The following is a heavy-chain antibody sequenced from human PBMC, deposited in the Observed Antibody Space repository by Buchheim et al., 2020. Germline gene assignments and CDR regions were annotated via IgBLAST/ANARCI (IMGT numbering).Heavy chain of an antibody. Sequence: EVQLLESGGGLIQPGGSLRLSCEASVFAFSSYAMSWVRQAPGKGLEWVSAISGGGGNTYYADSVKGRFTISRDSSKNTLYLQMNSLRAEDTAVYYCAKADKPPGAFDMWGQGT. CDR3: AKADKPPGAFDM. CDR2: ISGGGGNT. CDR1: VFAFSSYA. V-gene: IGHV3-23*01. J-gene: IGHJ3*02. D-gene: IGHD1-14*01.